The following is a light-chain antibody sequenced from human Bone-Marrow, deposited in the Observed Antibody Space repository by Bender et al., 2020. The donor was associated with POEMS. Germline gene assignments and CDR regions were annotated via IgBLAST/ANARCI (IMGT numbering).Light chain of an antibody. V-gene: IGLV3-25*03. CDR2: KNR. CDR1: VLPKQY. J-gene: IGLJ2*01. Sequence: SYDLTQSPSVSVSPGQTARITCSADVLPKQYAYWYRQKPGQAPVLLIFKNRERPSGIPERFSGSSSGTTATLTITGVQAEDEADYFCQSADSSGPYGSNVVFGGGTKLTVL. CDR3: QSADSSGPYGSNVV.